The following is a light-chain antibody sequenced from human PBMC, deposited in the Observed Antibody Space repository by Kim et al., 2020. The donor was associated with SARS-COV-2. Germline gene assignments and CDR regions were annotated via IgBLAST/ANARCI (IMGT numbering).Light chain of an antibody. CDR1: QGISSY. Sequence: DIQLTQSPSFLSASVGDRVTITGRASQGISSYLAWYQQKPGKAPKLLIYAASTLQSGVPSRFSGSGSGTEFTLTISSLQPEDFATYYCQQLNSFGPGTKVDIK. V-gene: IGKV1-9*01. CDR2: AAS. J-gene: IGKJ3*01. CDR3: QQLNS.